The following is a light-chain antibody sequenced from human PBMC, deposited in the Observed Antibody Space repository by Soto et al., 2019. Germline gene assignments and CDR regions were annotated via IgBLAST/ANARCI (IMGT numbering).Light chain of an antibody. Sequence: QSVLTQPASVSGSPGQSITISCTGTNSDVGGYNYVSWYQQHPGKAPKLLIYDVTHRPSGVSNRFSGSKSGNTASLTISGLQAEDEADYYCCSYTSSSTPYVFGTGTKVTV. CDR2: DVT. V-gene: IGLV2-14*01. J-gene: IGLJ1*01. CDR1: NSDVGGYNY. CDR3: CSYTSSSTPYV.